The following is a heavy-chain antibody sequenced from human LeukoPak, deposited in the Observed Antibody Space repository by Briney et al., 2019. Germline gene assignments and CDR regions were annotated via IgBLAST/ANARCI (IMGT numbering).Heavy chain of an antibody. CDR3: AKDVEATISSGGYYFDL. CDR1: GFTLSSYA. V-gene: IGHV3-23*01. D-gene: IGHD5-12*01. J-gene: IGHJ4*02. Sequence: GGSLRLSCAASGFTLSSYAMSWVRQAPGKGLEGVSAISGTDGSTHYADSVKGRFIISRDSSNKRLYLQMNSLRAEDTAIYYCAKDVEATISSGGYYFDLWGQGTLVTVSS. CDR2: ISGTDGST.